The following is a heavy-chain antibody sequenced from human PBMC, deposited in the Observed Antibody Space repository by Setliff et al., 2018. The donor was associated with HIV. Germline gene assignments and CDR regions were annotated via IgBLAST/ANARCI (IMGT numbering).Heavy chain of an antibody. Sequence: SETLSLTCTVSGGSISSGGYYWSWIRQHPGKGLEWIGYIYYSGSTYHNPSLKSRVTISVDTPKNQFSLSLRSVTAADTAVYYCARGRYFGDISDSLFDFWGQGTLVTVSS. V-gene: IGHV4-31*03. CDR2: IYYSGST. CDR1: GGSISSGGYY. J-gene: IGHJ4*02. CDR3: ARGRYFGDISDSLFDF. D-gene: IGHD2-21*01.